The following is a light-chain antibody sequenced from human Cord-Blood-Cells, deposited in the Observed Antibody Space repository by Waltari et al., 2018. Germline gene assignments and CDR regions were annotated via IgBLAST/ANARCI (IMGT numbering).Light chain of an antibody. Sequence: QSALTQPASVSGSPGQSLTISLTGPSSDVVGSNSVSWYHQHPGKAPQLSIYEVSNRPSGVSNRFSGSKSGNTASLTISGLQAEDEADYYGSSYASSSTPVFGAGTKLTVL. CDR3: SSYASSSTPV. V-gene: IGLV2-14*01. CDR1: SSDVVGSNS. CDR2: EVS. J-gene: IGLJ1*01.